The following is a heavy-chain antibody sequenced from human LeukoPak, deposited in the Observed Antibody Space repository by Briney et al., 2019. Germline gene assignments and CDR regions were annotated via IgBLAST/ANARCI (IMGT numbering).Heavy chain of an antibody. Sequence: ASVKVSCKASGGTFSSYAISWVRQAPGQGLEWMGGIIPTFGTANYAQKFQGRVTITADESTSTAYMELSSLRSEDTAVYYCARSYYYDSSGYRSGFDYWGQGTLVTVSS. CDR1: GGTFSSYA. V-gene: IGHV1-69*13. J-gene: IGHJ4*02. D-gene: IGHD3-22*01. CDR2: IIPTFGTA. CDR3: ARSYYYDSSGYRSGFDY.